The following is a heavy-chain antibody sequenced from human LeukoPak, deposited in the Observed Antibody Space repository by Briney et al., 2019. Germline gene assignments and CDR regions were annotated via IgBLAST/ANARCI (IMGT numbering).Heavy chain of an antibody. Sequence: SETLSLTCAVYGGSFSGYYWSWIRQPPGKGLEWIGETNHSGTTNYNPSLKSRVTISLDTSKNQFSLKLSSVTAADTAVYYCARDRAHYYDSSGYHGAFDIWGQGTMVTVSS. CDR2: TNHSGTT. D-gene: IGHD3-22*01. CDR3: ARDRAHYYDSSGYHGAFDI. V-gene: IGHV4-34*01. CDR1: GGSFSGYY. J-gene: IGHJ3*02.